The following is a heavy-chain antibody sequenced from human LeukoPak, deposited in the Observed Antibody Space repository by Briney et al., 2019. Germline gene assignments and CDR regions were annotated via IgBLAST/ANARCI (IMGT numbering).Heavy chain of an antibody. CDR3: ARGRTPGY. D-gene: IGHD2-2*01. J-gene: IGHJ4*02. Sequence: GGSLRLSCAASEFTFSTYWMSWVRQAPGKGLEWVADIKQDGSKKYYVDSVKGRFTISRDNAKNSLYIQMNSLRVEDTAVYYCARGRTPGYWGQGTLVTVSS. V-gene: IGHV3-7*01. CDR1: EFTFSTYW. CDR2: IKQDGSKK.